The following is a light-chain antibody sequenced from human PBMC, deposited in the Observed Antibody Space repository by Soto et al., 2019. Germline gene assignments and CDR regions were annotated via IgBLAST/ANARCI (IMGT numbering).Light chain of an antibody. J-gene: IGKJ1*01. CDR2: DAS. V-gene: IGKV3-15*01. CDR3: QQYNKWPPWT. Sequence: EIVMTQSPATLSVSPGERATLSCRASQSVSSNLAWYQQKPGQAPRLLIYDASTGATGIPARFSGSGSGTEYTLTISSLQSEDFAVYYCQQYNKWPPWTFDQGTKVEIK. CDR1: QSVSSN.